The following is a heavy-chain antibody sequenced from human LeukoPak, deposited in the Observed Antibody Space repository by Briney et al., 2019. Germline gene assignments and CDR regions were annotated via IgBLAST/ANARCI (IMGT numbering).Heavy chain of an antibody. V-gene: IGHV4-4*02. CDR1: GGSITSTNY. CDR3: ASEVAPYRPLDY. CDR2: VNLQGST. J-gene: IGHJ4*02. Sequence: SGTLSLTCGVSGGSITSTNYWSWVRQPPGKGLEWIGEVNLQGSTNYNPSLMGRVAISVDISENHISLQLTSVTAADTAVYYCASEVAPYRPLDYSGQGTLVTVSS.